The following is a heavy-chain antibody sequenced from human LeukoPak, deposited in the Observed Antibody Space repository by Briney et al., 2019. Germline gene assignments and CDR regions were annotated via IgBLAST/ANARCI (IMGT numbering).Heavy chain of an antibody. J-gene: IGHJ4*02. V-gene: IGHV1-69-2*01. CDR2: VDPEDGET. Sequence: ASVKVSCKVSGYTFTDYYMHWVQQAPGKGLEWMGLVDPEDGETIYAEKFQDRVTMTADTSTDTAYMELSSLRSEDTAVYYCATRSRPPDYDIDYWGQGTLVTVSS. D-gene: IGHD3-9*01. CDR1: GYTFTDYY. CDR3: ATRSRPPDYDIDY.